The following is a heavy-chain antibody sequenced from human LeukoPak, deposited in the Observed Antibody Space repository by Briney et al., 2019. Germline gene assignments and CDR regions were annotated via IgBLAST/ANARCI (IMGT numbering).Heavy chain of an antibody. D-gene: IGHD1-14*01. J-gene: IGHJ6*03. CDR2: IYYSGST. Sequence: SETLSLTCTVSGGSISSSSYYWGWIRQPPGKGLEWIGSIYYSGSTYYNPSLKSRVTISVDTSKNQFSLKLSSVTAADTAVYYCARDEPPMDVWGKGTTVTVSS. CDR3: ARDEPPMDV. CDR1: GGSISSSSYY. V-gene: IGHV4-39*07.